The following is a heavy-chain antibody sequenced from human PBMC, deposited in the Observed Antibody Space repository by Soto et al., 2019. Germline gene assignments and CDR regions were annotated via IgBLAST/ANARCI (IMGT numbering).Heavy chain of an antibody. CDR2: ISGYNGNT. CDR1: GYMFSGFG. J-gene: IGHJ4*02. CDR3: ARDNISGYDWVGVFAY. D-gene: IGHD5-12*01. Sequence: QVQLVQSGGEVKKPGASVKISCMTSGYMFSGFGITWVREAPGQGLEWMGWISGYNGNTNFAPKFQGRITLTTDTSTGTGHMELRGLRPHETAVYYCARDNISGYDWVGVFAYWGQGTQVTVAS. V-gene: IGHV1-18*04.